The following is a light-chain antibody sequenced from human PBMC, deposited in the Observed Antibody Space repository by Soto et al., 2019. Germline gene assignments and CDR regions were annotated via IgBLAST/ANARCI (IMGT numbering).Light chain of an antibody. CDR3: QQYGSSPYT. CDR2: GAS. CDR1: QTVNRKY. J-gene: IGKJ2*01. V-gene: IGKV3-20*01. Sequence: EIVLTQSPGTLSLSPGERATLSCGASQTVNRKYLAWYQQKVGQAPRLLIYGASSRASGIPDRFSGSGSGTHFTLTINKMEPEDFAVYFCQQYGSSPYTFGQGTKLEIK.